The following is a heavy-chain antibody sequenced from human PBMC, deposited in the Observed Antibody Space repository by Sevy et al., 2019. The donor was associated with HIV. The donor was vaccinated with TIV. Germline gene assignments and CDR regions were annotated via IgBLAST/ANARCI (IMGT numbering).Heavy chain of an antibody. CDR3: ARYCSSNGCYAPPFDY. J-gene: IGHJ4*02. D-gene: IGHD2-2*01. Sequence: ASVKVSCKASGYTFTDYYMHWVRQAPGQGLEWMGRINPKSGGKNYEQKFQGRVTMTRDTSISTAYMELSRLRSDDTAVYYCARYCSSNGCYAPPFDYWGQGTLVTVSS. CDR1: GYTFTDYY. CDR2: INPKSGGK. V-gene: IGHV1-2*06.